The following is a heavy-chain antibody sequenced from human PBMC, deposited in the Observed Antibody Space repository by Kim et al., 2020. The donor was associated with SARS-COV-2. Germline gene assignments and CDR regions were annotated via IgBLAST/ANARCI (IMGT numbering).Heavy chain of an antibody. CDR2: ISGNGGST. CDR3: AKEGLAPFWYFDL. CDR1: EFTFSSYA. Sequence: GGSLRLSCTASEFTFSSYAMNWVRQAPGKGLEWVSLISGNGGSTYYADSVKGRFTISRDNSKNTLYLQMNSLRAEDTAVYYCAKEGLAPFWYFDLWGRGTLVTVSS. V-gene: IGHV3-23*01. J-gene: IGHJ2*01. D-gene: IGHD2-15*01.